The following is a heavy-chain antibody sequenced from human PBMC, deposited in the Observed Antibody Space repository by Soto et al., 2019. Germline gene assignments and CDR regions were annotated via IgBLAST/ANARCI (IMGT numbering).Heavy chain of an antibody. CDR1: GDSVSSGGYY. Sequence: QVQLQESGPGLVKPSQTLSLTCTVSGDSVSSGGYYWSWIRQHPGKGLEWIGYSYYTGSTYYNRSRQSRVIISVDTSTNQYSQKLSSVTAADTAVYYCACAGHSYGFFADSWGQGTLVPVSS. V-gene: IGHV4-31*03. CDR3: ACAGHSYGFFADS. D-gene: IGHD5-18*01. CDR2: SYYTGST. J-gene: IGHJ4*02.